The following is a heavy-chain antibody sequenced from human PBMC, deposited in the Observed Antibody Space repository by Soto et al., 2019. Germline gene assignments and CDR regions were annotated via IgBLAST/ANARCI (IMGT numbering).Heavy chain of an antibody. CDR3: ARVRDCSSTSCYWVDS. CDR1: GGSFSSYY. V-gene: IGHV4-59*08. Sequence: PSETLSLTCAVYGGSFSSYYWSWIRQPPGKGLEWIGYSYYSGSTNYNPSLKSRVTISVDTSKNHFSLKLTSVTAADTAVYYCARVRDCSSTSCYWVDSWGQGTLVTVSS. J-gene: IGHJ4*02. D-gene: IGHD2-2*01. CDR2: SYYSGST.